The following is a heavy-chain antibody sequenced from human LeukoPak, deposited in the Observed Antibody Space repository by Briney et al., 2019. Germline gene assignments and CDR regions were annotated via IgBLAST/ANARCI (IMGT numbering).Heavy chain of an antibody. Sequence: GGSLRLSCAASGFTFSSYAMHWVRQAPGKGLEYVSAISSNGGSTYYANSVKGRFTISRDNSKNTLYLQMGSLRAEDTAVYYCARDLGGHYYDSTFGWGQGTMVTVSS. CDR2: ISSNGGST. V-gene: IGHV3-64*01. CDR3: ARDLGGHYYDSTFG. J-gene: IGHJ3*01. CDR1: GFTFSSYA. D-gene: IGHD3-22*01.